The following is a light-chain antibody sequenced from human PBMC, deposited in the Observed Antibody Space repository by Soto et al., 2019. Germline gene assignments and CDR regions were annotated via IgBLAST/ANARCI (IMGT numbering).Light chain of an antibody. V-gene: IGLV2-14*01. CDR1: SSDVGGYNY. Sequence: QSALTQPASVSWSPGQSITISCTGTSSDVGGYNYVSWYQQHPGRAPKLMIYEVRNRPSGVSNRFSGSKSGNTASLTISGLQAEDEADYYCSSSTSSSTRVFGGGTKLTVL. J-gene: IGLJ2*01. CDR3: SSSTSSSTRV. CDR2: EVR.